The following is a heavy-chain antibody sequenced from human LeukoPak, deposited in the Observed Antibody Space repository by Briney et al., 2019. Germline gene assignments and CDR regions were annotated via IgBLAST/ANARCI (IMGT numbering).Heavy chain of an antibody. V-gene: IGHV3-23*01. CDR1: GFTFSSYA. D-gene: IGHD3-22*01. CDR3: AKALLYYYDSSGYLYFDY. CDR2: ISGSGGST. J-gene: IGHJ4*02. Sequence: PGGSLRLSCAASGFTFSSYAMSWVRQAPGKGLEWVSAISGSGGSTYYADSVKGRFTISRDNSKNTLYLQMNSLRAEDTAVYYCAKALLYYYDSSGYLYFDYWGQGTLVTVSS.